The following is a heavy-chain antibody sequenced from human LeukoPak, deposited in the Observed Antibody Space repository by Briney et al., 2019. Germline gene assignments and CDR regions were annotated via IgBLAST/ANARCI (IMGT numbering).Heavy chain of an antibody. D-gene: IGHD2-2*02. Sequence: GGSLRLSCAASGFTVSSNYMSWVRQAPGKGLEWVSVIYSGGSTYYADSVKGRFTISRDNSKNTLYLQVNSLRAEDTAVYYCARWGVSCSSTSCYKPHWGQGTLVTVSS. J-gene: IGHJ4*02. CDR2: IYSGGST. V-gene: IGHV3-53*01. CDR1: GFTVSSNY. CDR3: ARWGVSCSSTSCYKPH.